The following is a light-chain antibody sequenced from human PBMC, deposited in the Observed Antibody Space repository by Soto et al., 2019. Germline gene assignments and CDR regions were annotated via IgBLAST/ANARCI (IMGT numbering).Light chain of an antibody. V-gene: IGKV3-15*01. Sequence: EIVMTQSPVTLSVSPGERATLSCRASQSVRSNLAWYQQKPGQAPSLLIYGAFTRATGIPTRFSGTGSGTEFTLTISSMQSEDFAVYYCQQYSDWPRTFGQGTKVEIK. J-gene: IGKJ1*01. CDR2: GAF. CDR3: QQYSDWPRT. CDR1: QSVRSN.